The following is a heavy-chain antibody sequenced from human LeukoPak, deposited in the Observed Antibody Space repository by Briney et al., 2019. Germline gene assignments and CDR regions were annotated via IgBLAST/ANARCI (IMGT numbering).Heavy chain of an antibody. D-gene: IGHD6-19*01. J-gene: IGHJ4*02. CDR2: ISGSGTNT. V-gene: IGHV3-48*02. CDR1: GFSASRTY. Sequence: PGGSLRLSCAASGFSASRTYMSRVCQAPGKGLEWVSTISGSGTNTWHADSVKGRFTISRDNAKNSLYLQMNSLRDEDTAVYFCARASSSGWVIDSWGQGTLVTVSS. CDR3: ARASSSGWVIDS.